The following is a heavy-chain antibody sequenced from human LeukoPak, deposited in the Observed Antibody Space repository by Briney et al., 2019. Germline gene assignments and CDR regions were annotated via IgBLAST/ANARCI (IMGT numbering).Heavy chain of an antibody. CDR1: GFTSSSYS. Sequence: GGSQRFCCAAAGFTSSSYSMNCGRQAPGKGLEWVSYISSSGSTMYYADSVKGRFTISRDNAKNSLYLQMNSLRAEDTAVYYCARFKHLLYYYCFGLDVWGQGTTVTVSS. V-gene: IGHV3-48*04. CDR2: ISSSGSTM. D-gene: IGHD2-15*01. J-gene: IGHJ6*02. CDR3: ARFKHLLYYYCFGLDV.